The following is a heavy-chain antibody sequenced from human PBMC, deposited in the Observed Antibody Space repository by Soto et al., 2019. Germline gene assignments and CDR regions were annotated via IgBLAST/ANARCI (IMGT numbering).Heavy chain of an antibody. J-gene: IGHJ3*02. V-gene: IGHV3-15*07. CDR2: IKSKTDGGTT. Sequence: GGSLRLSCAASGFTFSNAWMNWVRQAPGKGLEWVGRIKSKTDGGTTDYAAPVKGRFTISRDDSKNTLYLQMNSLKTEDTAVYYCTTDSYDSSGYYYSSYAFDIWGQGTMVTVSS. CDR1: GFTFSNAW. D-gene: IGHD3-22*01. CDR3: TTDSYDSSGYYYSSYAFDI.